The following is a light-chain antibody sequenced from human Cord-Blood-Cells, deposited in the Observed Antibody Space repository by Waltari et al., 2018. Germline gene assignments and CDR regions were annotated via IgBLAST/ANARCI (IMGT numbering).Light chain of an antibody. V-gene: IGLV3-10*01. Sequence: SSELTQQPSVPGSPGQTARSARSGDGLPKKSAYWYQQKSGQAPVLVIYEYSKRPSGIPETLSGSSSGTMAPLTISAAQVEDEADYYCYSPDSSGWVFGVGTKLTVL. CDR1: GLPKKS. J-gene: IGLJ3*02. CDR3: YSPDSSGWV. CDR2: EYS.